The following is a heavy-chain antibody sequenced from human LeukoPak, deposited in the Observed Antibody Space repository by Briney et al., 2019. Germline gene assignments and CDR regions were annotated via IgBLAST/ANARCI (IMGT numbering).Heavy chain of an antibody. Sequence: GGSLRLSCAASGFTVTSNYMSWVRQAPGKGLEWGSVIYSGGSTYYADSVKGRFTISRDHSKNTLYLQMNSLRAEDTAVYYCARPRSTMVRGPRGDYYYYYMDVWGKGSTVTVSS. CDR2: IYSGGST. D-gene: IGHD3-10*01. CDR3: ARPRSTMVRGPRGDYYYYYMDV. V-gene: IGHV3-53*01. CDR1: GFTVTSNY. J-gene: IGHJ6*03.